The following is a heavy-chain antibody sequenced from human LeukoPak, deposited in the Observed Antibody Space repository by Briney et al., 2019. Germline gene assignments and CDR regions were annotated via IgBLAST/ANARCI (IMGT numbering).Heavy chain of an antibody. D-gene: IGHD3-10*01. CDR3: ARDRPGDEAFDI. CDR1: GYTFTTYG. J-gene: IGHJ3*02. V-gene: IGHV1-18*01. Sequence: GASMKVSCKASGYTFTTYGVSWVRQAPGQGLEWMGWIDAYSGNTNYVQKFQGRVTMTTDTSTSTAYMELRSLRSDDTAVYYCARDRPGDEAFDIWGQGTTVTVSS. CDR2: IDAYSGNT.